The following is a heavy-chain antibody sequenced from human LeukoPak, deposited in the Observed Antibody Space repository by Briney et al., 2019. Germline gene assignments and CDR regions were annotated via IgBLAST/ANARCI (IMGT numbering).Heavy chain of an antibody. CDR1: GGSISSYY. CDR2: IYYSGST. Sequence: PSETLSLTCTVSGGSISSYYWTWIRQPPGKGLEWIGYIYYSGSTSYNPSLMSRVTFSVDTSRNQFSLRLTSVTAADTAVYCCARVSSGSRRDGYNVVDYWGQGTLVTVFS. D-gene: IGHD5-24*01. CDR3: ARVSSGSRRDGYNVVDY. J-gene: IGHJ4*02. V-gene: IGHV4-59*01.